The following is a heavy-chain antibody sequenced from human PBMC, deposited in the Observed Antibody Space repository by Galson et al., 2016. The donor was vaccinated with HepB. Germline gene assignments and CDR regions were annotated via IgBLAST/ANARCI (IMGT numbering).Heavy chain of an antibody. CDR3: ASGIVVAGKYYYYYMDV. Sequence: SETLSLTCIVSGGSIRSDYYWGWIRQPPGRGLEWIGSIYSGDNTYYNPSLKSRVTISVDASKNQFSLRLNSVTVADTGVYYCASGIVVAGKYYYYYMDVWGKGTTVTVSS. CDR2: IYSGDNT. J-gene: IGHJ6*03. CDR1: GGSIRSDYY. V-gene: IGHV4-39*01. D-gene: IGHD6-19*01.